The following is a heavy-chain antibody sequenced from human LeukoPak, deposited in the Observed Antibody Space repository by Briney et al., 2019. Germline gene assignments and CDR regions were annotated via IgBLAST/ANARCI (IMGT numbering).Heavy chain of an antibody. V-gene: IGHV3-30*18. CDR1: GFTFSSYG. CDR3: AKDGEGYGSGSYYPDY. J-gene: IGHJ4*02. Sequence: GRSLRLSCAASGFTFSSYGMHWVRQAPGKGLEWVAVISYDGSNKYYADSVKGRFTISRDNSKSTLYLQMNSLRAEDTAVYYCAKDGEGYGSGSYYPDYWGQGTLVTVSS. CDR2: ISYDGSNK. D-gene: IGHD3-10*01.